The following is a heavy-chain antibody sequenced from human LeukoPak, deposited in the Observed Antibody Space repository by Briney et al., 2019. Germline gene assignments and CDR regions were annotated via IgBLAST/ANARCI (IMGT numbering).Heavy chain of an antibody. V-gene: IGHV3-53*01. D-gene: IGHD3-16*01. Sequence: GGSLRLSCAASGFTVSNNYMTWVRQAPGKGLEWVSIIYSDGRTYYADSVKGRFNISRDNSKNTLFLQMNSLRAEDTAAYYCARDTGGFDFWGQGTLVTVSS. CDR2: IYSDGRT. CDR1: GFTVSNNY. J-gene: IGHJ4*02. CDR3: ARDTGGFDF.